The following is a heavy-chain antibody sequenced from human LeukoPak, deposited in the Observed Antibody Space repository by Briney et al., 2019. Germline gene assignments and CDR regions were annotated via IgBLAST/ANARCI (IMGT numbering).Heavy chain of an antibody. CDR3: AELGITMIGGV. CDR1: GFTFSSYT. J-gene: IGHJ6*04. Sequence: PGGSLRLSCAVSGFTFSSYTMNWVRQAPGKGLEWVSFITSSSSYIYYADSVKGRFTISRDNAKNSLYLQMNSLRAEDTAVYYCAELGITMIGGVWGKGTTVTISS. V-gene: IGHV3-21*01. CDR2: ITSSSSYI. D-gene: IGHD3-10*02.